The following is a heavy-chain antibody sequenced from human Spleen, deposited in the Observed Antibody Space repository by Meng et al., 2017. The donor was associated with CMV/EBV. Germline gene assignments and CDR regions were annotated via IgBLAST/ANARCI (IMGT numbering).Heavy chain of an antibody. CDR3: ARDNNWGPDY. V-gene: IGHV1-2*02. J-gene: IGHJ4*02. D-gene: IGHD7-27*01. CDR2: INPNSGGT. CDR1: GYTFTDYY. Sequence: ASVKVSCKASGYTFTDYYIHWVRQAPGQGLEWMGWINPNSGGTNYAQNFQSRVAMTRDTSISTAYMELSRLRSDDTAVYYCARDNNWGPDYWGQGTLVTVSS.